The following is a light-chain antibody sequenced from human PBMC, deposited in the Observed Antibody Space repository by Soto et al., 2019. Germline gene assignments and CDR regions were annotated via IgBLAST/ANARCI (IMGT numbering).Light chain of an antibody. CDR2: GPS. CDR3: QQYDSSPRT. J-gene: IGKJ1*01. V-gene: IGKV3-20*01. CDR1: QSISSSY. Sequence: EIVLTQSPGTLSLSPGERATLSCRASQSISSSYLAWYQQKPGQAPRLLIYGPSSRATGIPDRFSGSGSGTDFTLTINRLEPEDFAVYYCQQYDSSPRTFCQGTKVEIK.